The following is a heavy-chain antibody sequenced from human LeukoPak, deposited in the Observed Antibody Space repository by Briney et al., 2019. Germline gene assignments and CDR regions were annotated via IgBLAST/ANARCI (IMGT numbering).Heavy chain of an antibody. D-gene: IGHD3-9*01. Sequence: PGGSLRLSCAASGFTFTDYYMSWIRQPPGKGLEWIGEINHSGSTNYNPSLKSRVTISVATSKNQFSLKLTSVTAADTAVYYCARGRLTTGGWFDPWGQGTLVTVSS. CDR3: ARGRLTTGGWFDP. J-gene: IGHJ5*02. CDR2: INHSGST. V-gene: IGHV4-34*01. CDR1: GFTFTDYY.